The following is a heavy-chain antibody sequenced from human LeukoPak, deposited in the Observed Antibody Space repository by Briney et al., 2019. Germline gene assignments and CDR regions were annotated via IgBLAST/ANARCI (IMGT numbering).Heavy chain of an antibody. CDR3: ARGGVITFRGVIVPFDY. D-gene: IGHD3-16*02. CDR2: INPNSGGT. V-gene: IGHV1-2*04. CDR1: GYTFTGYY. Sequence: ASVKVSCKASGYTFTGYYMHWVRQAPGQGLEWMGWINPNSGGTNYAQKFQGWVTMTRDTSISTAYMELSRLRSDDTAVYYCARGGVITFRGVIVPFDYWGQGTLVTVSS. J-gene: IGHJ4*02.